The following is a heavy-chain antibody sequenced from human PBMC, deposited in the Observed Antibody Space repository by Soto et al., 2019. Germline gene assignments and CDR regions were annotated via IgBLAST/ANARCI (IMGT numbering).Heavy chain of an antibody. CDR1: GFTFSNYW. CDR3: AKDFSWGQCDY. V-gene: IGHV3-74*03. D-gene: IGHD3-16*01. CDR2: INTDGTTT. Sequence: EVQLVESGGGLVQPGGSLRLSCAGSGFTFSNYWMHWVRQDPEKGLVWVSTINTDGTTTQYADSVKGRFTVSRDNAKNTLYLHMNSLRVEDKAVYFCAKDFSWGQCDYWGQGTLVIVSS. J-gene: IGHJ4*02.